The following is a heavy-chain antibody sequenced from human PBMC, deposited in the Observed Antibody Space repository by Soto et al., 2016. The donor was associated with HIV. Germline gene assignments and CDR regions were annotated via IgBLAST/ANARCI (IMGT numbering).Heavy chain of an antibody. J-gene: IGHJ4*02. CDR3: ARDHISFDWSFDH. Sequence: QVQLQESGPGLVKPSETLSLTCAVSGYFISTGYYWGWIRQPPGKGLEWIGSIYHSGNTYYNPSLKSRVTISVDTSKNQFSLKLSSVTAADTAVYYCARDHISFDWSFDHWGQGTPGHRLL. CDR1: GYFISTGYY. CDR2: IYHSGNT. D-gene: IGHD3-9*01. V-gene: IGHV4-38-2*02.